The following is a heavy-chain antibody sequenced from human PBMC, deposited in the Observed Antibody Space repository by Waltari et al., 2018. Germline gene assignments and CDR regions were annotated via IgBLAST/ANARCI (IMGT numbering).Heavy chain of an antibody. CDR2: VSGEGRS. V-gene: IGHV4-4*02. Sequence: WDGVRQAPGKGLEWRSQVSGEGRSYYKPSFASRRTNSLDTSTDHFSLRLTSATAADTAVYYCARDRGRGLYLDSWGQGILVTVSP. CDR3: ARDRGRGLYLDS. D-gene: IGHD2-15*01. J-gene: IGHJ4*02.